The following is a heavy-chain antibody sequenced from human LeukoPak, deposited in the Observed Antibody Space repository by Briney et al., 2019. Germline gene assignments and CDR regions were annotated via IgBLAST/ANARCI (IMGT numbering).Heavy chain of an antibody. CDR1: GYNFIGYG. CDR2: IIPIFGTA. CDR3: ARQRYSSSWPFYYFDY. V-gene: IGHV1-69*13. J-gene: IGHJ4*02. Sequence: GASVKVSCKASGYNFIGYGISWVRQAPGKGLEWMGGIIPIFGTANYAQKFQGRVTITADESTSTAYMELSSLRSEDTAVYYCARQRYSSSWPFYYFDYWGQGTLVTVSS. D-gene: IGHD6-13*01.